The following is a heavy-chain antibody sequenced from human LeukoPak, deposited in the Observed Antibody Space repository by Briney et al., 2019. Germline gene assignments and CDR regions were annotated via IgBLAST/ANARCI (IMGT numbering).Heavy chain of an antibody. Sequence: PSETLSLTCTVSGGSISSSSYYWGWIRQPPGKGLEWIGSIYYSGDTYYNPSLKSRRVTISVDTSKNQFSLRLSSVTAADTAVYYCARHQWHYNYYMGVWGK. CDR1: GGSISSSSYY. D-gene: IGHD6-19*01. J-gene: IGHJ6*03. CDR2: IYYSGDT. V-gene: IGHV4-39*01. CDR3: ARHQWHYNYYMGV.